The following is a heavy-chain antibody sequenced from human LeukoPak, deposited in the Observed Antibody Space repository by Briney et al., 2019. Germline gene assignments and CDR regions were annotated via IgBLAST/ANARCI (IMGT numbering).Heavy chain of an antibody. Sequence: ASVKVSCKASGYTFTGYYMHWVRQAPGQGLEWMGIINPSGGSTNYAQKFQGRVTMTRDTSTSTVYMELSSLRSEDTAVYYCARDESISILWWWGQGTLVTVSS. J-gene: IGHJ1*01. CDR1: GYTFTGYY. CDR3: ARDESISILWW. CDR2: INPSGGST. V-gene: IGHV1-46*01. D-gene: IGHD2-21*01.